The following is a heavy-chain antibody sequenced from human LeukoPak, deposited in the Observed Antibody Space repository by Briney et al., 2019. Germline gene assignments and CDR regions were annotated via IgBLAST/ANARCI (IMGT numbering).Heavy chain of an antibody. D-gene: IGHD4-23*01. V-gene: IGHV3-48*02. CDR2: IGTSSSTI. Sequence: PGGSLRLSCAAPGFTFSSYSMNWVRQAPGKGLEWVSYIGTSSSTIYYADSVKGRFTISRDNAKNSLYLQMNSLRDEDTAVYYCARLDYGGNSGDYWGQGTLVTVSS. J-gene: IGHJ4*02. CDR3: ARLDYGGNSGDY. CDR1: GFTFSSYS.